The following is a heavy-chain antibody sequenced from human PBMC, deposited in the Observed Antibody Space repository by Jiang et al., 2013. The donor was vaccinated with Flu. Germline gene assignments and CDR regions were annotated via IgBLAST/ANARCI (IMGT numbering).Heavy chain of an antibody. J-gene: IGHJ5*02. V-gene: IGHV4-59*01. D-gene: IGHD3-10*01. CDR3: ARGRGFGESVTYNWFDP. CDR2: IYYSGST. Sequence: GSGLVKPSETLSLTCTVSGGSISSYYWSWIRQPPGKGLEWIGYIYYSGSTNYNPSLKSRVTISVDTSKNQFSLKLSSVTAADTAVYYCARGRGFGESVTYNWFDPWGQGTLVTVSS. CDR1: GGSISSYY.